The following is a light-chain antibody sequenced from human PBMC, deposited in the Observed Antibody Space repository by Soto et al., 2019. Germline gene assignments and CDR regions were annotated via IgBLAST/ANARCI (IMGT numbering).Light chain of an antibody. Sequence: EIVLTQSPSTLSLSPGDRATLSCRASQSVSSYLGWYQQKPGQAPRLLIYDTSNRATGIPARFSGSGSGTDFTLIISSLEPEDFAVYYCQQRSNWQFTFGPGTKVDIK. J-gene: IGKJ3*01. CDR3: QQRSNWQFT. CDR1: QSVSSY. V-gene: IGKV3-11*01. CDR2: DTS.